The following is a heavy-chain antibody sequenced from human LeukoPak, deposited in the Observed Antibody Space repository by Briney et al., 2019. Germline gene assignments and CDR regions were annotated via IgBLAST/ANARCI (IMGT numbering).Heavy chain of an antibody. Sequence: GGSLRLSCAASGFTFSAYWMHWVRQSPGKGLVWVARSNSDGSTTDYADSVKGRFTISRDNAKNSLYLQMNSLRAEDTAVYYCAREGYSSSWYRRFDPWGQGTLVTVSS. CDR1: GFTFSAYW. V-gene: IGHV3-74*01. CDR2: SNSDGSTT. J-gene: IGHJ5*02. D-gene: IGHD6-13*01. CDR3: AREGYSSSWYRRFDP.